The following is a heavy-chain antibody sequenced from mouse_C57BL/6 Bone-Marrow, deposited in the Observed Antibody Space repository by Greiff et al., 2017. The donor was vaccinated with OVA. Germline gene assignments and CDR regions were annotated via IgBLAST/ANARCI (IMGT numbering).Heavy chain of an antibody. J-gene: IGHJ1*03. CDR2: IYYRGTI. CDR1: GISITTGNYR. D-gene: IGHD1-1*01. CDR3: AREGYYYGSIYWYFDV. V-gene: IGHV3-5*01. Sequence: VQLKQSGPGLVKPSQTVFLTCTVTGISITTGNYRWSWIRQFPGNKLEWIGYIYYRGTITYNPSLTSRTTITRDTPKNQFFLEMNSLTAEDTATYYCAREGYYYGSIYWYFDVWGTGTTVTVSS.